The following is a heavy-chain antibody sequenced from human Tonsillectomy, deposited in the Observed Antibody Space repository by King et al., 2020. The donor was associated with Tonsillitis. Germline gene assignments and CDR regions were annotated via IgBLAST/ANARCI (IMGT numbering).Heavy chain of an antibody. V-gene: IGHV3-7*03. CDR2: INQDGSEK. CDR3: AGLRGGYDFDY. D-gene: IGHD5-12*01. CDR1: GFTFCIYW. J-gene: IGHJ4*02. Sequence: VQLVESGGGLVQPGGSLRLSCAASGFTFCIYWMSWVRQAPGKGLEWVANINQDGSEKDYVDSVKGRFTIYRDNAKNSLYLQMNSLRAEDTAVYYWAGLRGGYDFDYWGQGTLVPVSS.